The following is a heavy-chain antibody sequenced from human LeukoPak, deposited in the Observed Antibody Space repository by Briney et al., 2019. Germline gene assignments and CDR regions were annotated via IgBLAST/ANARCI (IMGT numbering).Heavy chain of an antibody. D-gene: IGHD1-1*01. J-gene: IGHJ2*01. CDR1: GGSISSSNW. CDR2: IYHSGST. Sequence: PSETLSLTCAVSGGSISSSNWWSWVRQPPGQGLEWIGEIYHSGSTNYNPSLKSRVTISVDTSKNHFSLKLSSVTAADTAVYYCARVLSKLWYFDLWGRGTLVTVSS. V-gene: IGHV4-4*02. CDR3: ARVLSKLWYFDL.